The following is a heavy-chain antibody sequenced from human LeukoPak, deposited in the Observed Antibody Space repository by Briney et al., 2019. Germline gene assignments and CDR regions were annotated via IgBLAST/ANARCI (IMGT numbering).Heavy chain of an antibody. D-gene: IGHD3-10*02. CDR3: ATVVRGVITNWFDP. J-gene: IGHJ5*02. CDR2: INHSGST. CDR1: GGSLSGYY. Sequence: SETLSLTCAVSGGSLSGYYWTWIRQPPGKGLEWIGEINHSGSTNYNPSLKSRVTISVDTSKNQFSLKLSSVTAADAAVYYCATVVRGVITNWFDPWGQGTLVTVSS. V-gene: IGHV4-34*01.